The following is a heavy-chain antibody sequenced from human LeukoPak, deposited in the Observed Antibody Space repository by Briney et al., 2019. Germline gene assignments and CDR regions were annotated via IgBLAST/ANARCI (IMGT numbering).Heavy chain of an antibody. CDR2: ISWNSGSI. V-gene: IGHV3-9*01. CDR3: AKRGGDGSGYYYDY. J-gene: IGHJ4*02. CDR1: GFTFDDYA. Sequence: GRSLRLSCAASGFTFDDYAMHWVRQAPGKGLEWVSGISWNSGSIGYADSVKGRFTISRDKAKNSLYLQMNSLRAEDTALYYCAKRGGDGSGYYYDYWGQGTLVTVSS. D-gene: IGHD3-22*01.